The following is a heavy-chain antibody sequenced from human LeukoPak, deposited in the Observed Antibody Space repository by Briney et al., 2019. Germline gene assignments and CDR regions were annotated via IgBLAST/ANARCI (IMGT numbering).Heavy chain of an antibody. CDR2: IKQDGSEK. D-gene: IGHD6-19*01. Sequence: GGSLRLSCAASGFTFSWYWMSWVRQAPGKGLEWVANIKQDGSEKYYVDSVKGRFTISRDNAKNSLYLQMNSLRAEDTAVYYCVRYGSGWYEVRVDSWGQGTLVTVSS. V-gene: IGHV3-7*01. CDR1: GFTFSWYW. CDR3: VRYGSGWYEVRVDS. J-gene: IGHJ4*02.